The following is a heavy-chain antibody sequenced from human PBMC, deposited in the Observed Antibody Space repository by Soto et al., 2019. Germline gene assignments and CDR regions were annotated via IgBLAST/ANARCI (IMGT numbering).Heavy chain of an antibody. CDR1: GFTLSNYW. V-gene: IGHV3-7*03. J-gene: IGHJ4*02. Sequence: GGSLRLSCAASGFTLSNYWMTWVRQAPGKGLEWVANINKDGSQKNYVDSVKGRFTTARDNGQNSLSLQINSLRVEDTAVYYCVRGLGLAYWGQGALVTVSS. D-gene: IGHD7-27*01. CDR2: INKDGSQK. CDR3: VRGLGLAY.